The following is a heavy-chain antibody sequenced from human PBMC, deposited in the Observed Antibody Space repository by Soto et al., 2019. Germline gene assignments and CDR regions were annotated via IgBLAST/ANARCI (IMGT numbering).Heavy chain of an antibody. CDR2: ISAYNGNT. CDR3: ARESLLLAYCGGDCYSDFDC. V-gene: IGHV1-18*01. Sequence: ASVKVSCKASGYTFTSYGISWVRQAPGQGLEWMGWISAYNGNTNYAQKLQGRVTMTTDTSTSTAYMELRSLRSDDTAVYYCARESLLLAYCGGDCYSDFDCWGEGTLVTVS. CDR1: GYTFTSYG. J-gene: IGHJ4*02. D-gene: IGHD2-21*02.